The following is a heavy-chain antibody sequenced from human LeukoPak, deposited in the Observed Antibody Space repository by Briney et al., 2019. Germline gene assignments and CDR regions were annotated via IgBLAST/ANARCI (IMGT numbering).Heavy chain of an antibody. CDR3: AGCIAVADRELQSNYYYYYMDV. CDR1: GYTFTSYY. J-gene: IGHJ6*03. Sequence: ASVKVSCKASGYTFTSYYMHWVRQAPGQGLEWMGIINPSGGSTSYAQKFQGRVTMTRDTSTSTVYMELSSLRSEDTAVYYCAGCIAVADRELQSNYYYYYMDVWGKGTTVTVSS. D-gene: IGHD6-19*01. CDR2: INPSGGST. V-gene: IGHV1-46*01.